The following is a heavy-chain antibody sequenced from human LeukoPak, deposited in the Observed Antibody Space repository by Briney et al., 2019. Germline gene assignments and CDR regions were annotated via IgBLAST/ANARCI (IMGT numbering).Heavy chain of an antibody. D-gene: IGHD3-3*01. CDR3: ARAYYDFWSGYFPPPLSPY. CDR2: ISYDGSNK. CDR1: GFTFSSYA. V-gene: IGHV3-30*04. J-gene: IGHJ4*02. Sequence: GGSLRLSCAASGFTFSSYAMHWVRQAPGKGLEWVAVISYDGSNKYYADSVKGRFTISRDNSKNTLYLQMNSLRAEDTAVYYCARAYYDFWSGYFPPPLSPYWGQGTLVTVSS.